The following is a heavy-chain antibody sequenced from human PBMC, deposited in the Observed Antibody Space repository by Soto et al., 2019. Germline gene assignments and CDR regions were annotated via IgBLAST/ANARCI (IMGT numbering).Heavy chain of an antibody. Sequence: QVQLVESGGGVVQPGRSLRLSCAASGFTFSSYAMHWVRQAPGKGLEWVAVISYDGSNKYYADSVKGRFTICRDNSKNTMYLQMNSLRAEDTAVYYCARRRVGGWADLDYWGQGTLVTVST. D-gene: IGHD6-19*01. CDR3: ARRRVGGWADLDY. V-gene: IGHV3-30-3*01. CDR1: GFTFSSYA. J-gene: IGHJ4*02. CDR2: ISYDGSNK.